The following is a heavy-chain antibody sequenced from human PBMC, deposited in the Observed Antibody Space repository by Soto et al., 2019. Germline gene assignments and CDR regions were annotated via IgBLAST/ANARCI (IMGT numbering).Heavy chain of an antibody. D-gene: IGHD2-15*01. CDR3: ARADCSGGSCYSDYYYYYGMDV. CDR1: GGTFSSYA. CDR2: IIPIFGTA. J-gene: IGHJ6*02. Sequence: QVQLVQSGAEVKKPGSSVKVSCKASGGTFSSYAISWVRQAPGQGLEWMGGIIPIFGTANYAQKFQGRVTITADESTSTAYMELRSLRSEDTAVYYCARADCSGGSCYSDYYYYYGMDVWGQGTTVTVSS. V-gene: IGHV1-69*01.